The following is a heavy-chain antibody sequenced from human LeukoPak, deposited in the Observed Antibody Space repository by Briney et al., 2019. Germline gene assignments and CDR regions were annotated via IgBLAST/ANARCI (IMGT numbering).Heavy chain of an antibody. D-gene: IGHD6-13*01. CDR2: IIPIFGTA. CDR3: ARGTRTEIAAPFDY. CDR1: GGTFSSYA. Sequence: GASVKVSCKASGGTFSSYAISWVRQAPGQGLEWMGGIIPIFGTANYAQKFQGRVTITADESTSTAYMELSSLRSEDTAVYYCARGTRTEIAAPFDYWGQGTLVTVSS. J-gene: IGHJ4*02. V-gene: IGHV1-69*13.